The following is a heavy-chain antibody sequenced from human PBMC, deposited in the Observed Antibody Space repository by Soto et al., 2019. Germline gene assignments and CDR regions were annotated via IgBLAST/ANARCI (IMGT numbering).Heavy chain of an antibody. CDR3: TRILYRNGWFPSYGTDV. Sequence: PTQTLTLTCTLSGPSLITSGMFVRWVRQPPVKALEWLALIDWTEIKYYITSLKTRLTISRDTSTNLVVLTMTKMDPVDTGTYYCTRILYRNGWFPSYGTDVWVQ. CDR2: IDWTEIK. CDR1: GPSLITSGMF. J-gene: IGHJ6*02. V-gene: IGHV2-70*20. D-gene: IGHD6-19*01.